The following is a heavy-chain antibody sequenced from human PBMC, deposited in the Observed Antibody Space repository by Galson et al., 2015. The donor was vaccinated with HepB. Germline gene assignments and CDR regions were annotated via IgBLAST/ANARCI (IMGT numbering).Heavy chain of an antibody. J-gene: IGHJ6*02. CDR2: IRSKAYGGTT. CDR3: TRASIAAAGRNYYGMDV. D-gene: IGHD6-13*01. Sequence: SLRLSCAASGFTFGDYAMSWFRQAPGKGLEWVGFIRSKAYGGTTEYAASVKGRFTISRDDSKSIAYLQMNSLKTEDTAVYYCTRASIAAAGRNYYGMDVWGQGTTVTVSS. CDR1: GFTFGDYA. V-gene: IGHV3-49*03.